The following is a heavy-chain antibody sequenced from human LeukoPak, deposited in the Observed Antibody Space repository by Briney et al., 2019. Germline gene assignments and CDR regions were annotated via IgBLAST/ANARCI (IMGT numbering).Heavy chain of an antibody. Sequence: GGSLRLSCAVSGFNLSNYDMDWVRQAPGKGLEWVAVIWDDGSNKYYEESVKGRFIISRDISKKMLYLQMNNLRAEDTAVYYCARERGGQDWDFDLWGRGTLVTVSS. V-gene: IGHV3-33*01. CDR1: GFNLSNYD. D-gene: IGHD3-10*01. CDR3: ARERGGQDWDFDL. J-gene: IGHJ2*01. CDR2: IWDDGSNK.